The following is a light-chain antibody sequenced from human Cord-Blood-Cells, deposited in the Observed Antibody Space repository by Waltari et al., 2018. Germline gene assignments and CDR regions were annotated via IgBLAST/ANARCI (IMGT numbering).Light chain of an antibody. Sequence: DIVMTQTPLSLSVTPGQPASISCKSSQSLLHSDGKTYLYWYRQKPGQSPQLLIYEVSSRLSGVPDRLSGSGSGTDFTLKISRVEAEDVGVYYCMQGIHLPYTFGQGTKLEIK. J-gene: IGKJ2*01. CDR2: EVS. CDR1: QSLLHSDGKTY. CDR3: MQGIHLPYT. V-gene: IGKV2-29*02.